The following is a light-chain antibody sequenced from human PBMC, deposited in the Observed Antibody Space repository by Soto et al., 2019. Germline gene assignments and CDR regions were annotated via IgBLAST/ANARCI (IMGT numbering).Light chain of an antibody. CDR2: KAS. CDR3: QHYNSYSEA. Sequence: DIQMTQSPSTLSGPVGDRVTITFRASQTISSWWAWYQQKPVKAPKLLIYKASTLKSGVPSRFSGSGSGTEFTLTISSLQPDDFATYYCQHYNSYSEAFGQGTKVDI. V-gene: IGKV1-5*03. J-gene: IGKJ1*01. CDR1: QTISSW.